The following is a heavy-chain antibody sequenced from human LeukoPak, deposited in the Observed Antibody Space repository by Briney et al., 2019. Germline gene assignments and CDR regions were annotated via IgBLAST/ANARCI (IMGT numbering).Heavy chain of an antibody. CDR3: AGHHPRNTVDF. CDR2: ISDIGSI. D-gene: IGHD2/OR15-2a*01. J-gene: IGHJ4*02. CDR1: GGSISSDY. Sequence: SETLSLTCTVSGGSISSDYWSCIRQPPGKGLEWIAYISDIGSINYNPSLKSRVTISLDTSKNQFSLRLSSVTAADTAVYYCAGHHPRNTVDFWGQGTLVTVSS. V-gene: IGHV4-59*08.